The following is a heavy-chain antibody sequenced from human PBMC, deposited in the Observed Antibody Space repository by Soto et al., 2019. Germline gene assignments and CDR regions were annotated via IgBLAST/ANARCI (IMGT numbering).Heavy chain of an antibody. Sequence: LRLSCAASGFTFSSYGMHWVRQAPGKGLEWVAVISYDGSNKYYADSVKGRFTISRDNSKNTLYLQMNSLRAEDTAVYYCAKEDEQQLVPLFDYWGQGTLVTVSS. J-gene: IGHJ4*02. D-gene: IGHD6-13*01. V-gene: IGHV3-30*18. CDR1: GFTFSSYG. CDR2: ISYDGSNK. CDR3: AKEDEQQLVPLFDY.